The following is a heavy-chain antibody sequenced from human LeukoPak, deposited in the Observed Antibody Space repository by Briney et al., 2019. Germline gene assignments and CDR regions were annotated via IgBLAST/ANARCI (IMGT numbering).Heavy chain of an antibody. CDR1: GGSISSYY. CDR2: IYYGGST. CDR3: ARDPSGSYYAGSYNYYYGMDV. D-gene: IGHD1-26*01. V-gene: IGHV4-59*01. Sequence: PSETLSLTCTVSGGSISSYYWSWIRQPPGKGLEWIGYIYYGGSTNYNPSLRSRVTISVDTSKNQFSLKLTSVTAADTAVYYCARDPSGSYYAGSYNYYYGMDVWGQGTTVTVSS. J-gene: IGHJ6*02.